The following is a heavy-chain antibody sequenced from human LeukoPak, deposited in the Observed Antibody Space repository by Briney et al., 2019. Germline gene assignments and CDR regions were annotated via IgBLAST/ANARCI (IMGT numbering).Heavy chain of an antibody. CDR1: GFTFDDYA. CDR3: AKGARSSSGYTTD. J-gene: IGHJ4*02. D-gene: IGHD3-22*01. Sequence: LPGGSLRLSCVASGFTFDDYAMHWVRQAPGKGLEWVAGINWNSVSAVYADSLKGRLTISSDNAKNSLFLQMNILKTEDTAFYYCAKGARSSSGYTTDWGQGILVTVSS. CDR2: INWNSVSA. V-gene: IGHV3-9*01.